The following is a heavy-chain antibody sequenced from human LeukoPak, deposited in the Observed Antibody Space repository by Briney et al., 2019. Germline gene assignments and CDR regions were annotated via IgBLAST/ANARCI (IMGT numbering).Heavy chain of an antibody. D-gene: IGHD2-2*01. CDR2: INPSGGST. Sequence: ASVTVSCTASGYTFTIYYMHWVRQAPGQGLEWMGIINPSGGSTSYAQKFQGRVTMTRDTSTSTVYMELSSLRSEDTAVYYCARDLDCSSTSCYRGVFNYWGQGTLVTVSS. CDR3: ARDLDCSSTSCYRGVFNY. CDR1: GYTFTIYY. J-gene: IGHJ4*02. V-gene: IGHV1-46*01.